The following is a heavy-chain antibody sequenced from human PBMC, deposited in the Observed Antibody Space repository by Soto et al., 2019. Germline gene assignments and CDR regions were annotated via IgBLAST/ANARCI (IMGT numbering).Heavy chain of an antibody. CDR1: GFTFSSYE. CDR2: ISSSGSTI. V-gene: IGHV3-48*03. Sequence: GGSLRLSCAASGFTFSSYEMNWVRQAPGKGLEWVSYISSSGSTIYYADSVKGRFTISRDNAKNSLYLQMNSLRAEDTAVYYCARESSGRDYDAFEIWGQGTMVTVSS. CDR3: ARESSGRDYDAFEI. J-gene: IGHJ3*02. D-gene: IGHD4-17*01.